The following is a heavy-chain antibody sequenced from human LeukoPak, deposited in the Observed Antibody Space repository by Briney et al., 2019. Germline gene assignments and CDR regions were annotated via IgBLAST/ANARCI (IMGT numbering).Heavy chain of an antibody. Sequence: PGGSLRLSCAASGFTFSSYAMSWVRQAPGEGLEWVSAISGSGGSTYYADSVKGRFTISRDNSKNTLYLQMNSLRAEDTAVYYCAKALVLTVAGTYYVDHWGQGTLVTVSS. CDR3: AKALVLTVAGTYYVDH. CDR1: GFTFSSYA. CDR2: ISGSGGST. D-gene: IGHD6-19*01. V-gene: IGHV3-23*01. J-gene: IGHJ4*02.